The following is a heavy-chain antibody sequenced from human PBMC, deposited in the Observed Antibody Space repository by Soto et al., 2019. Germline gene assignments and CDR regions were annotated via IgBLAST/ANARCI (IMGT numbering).Heavy chain of an antibody. CDR1: GGTFSSYA. CDR3: ARKVGATSDYYYGMDV. V-gene: IGHV1-69*13. D-gene: IGHD1-26*01. CDR2: IIPIFGTA. J-gene: IGHJ6*02. Sequence: GASVKVSCKASGGTFSSYAISWVRQAPGQGLEWMGGIIPIFGTANYAQKFQGRVTITADESTSTAYMELSSLRSEDTAVYYCARKVGATSDYYYGMDVWGQGTTVTV.